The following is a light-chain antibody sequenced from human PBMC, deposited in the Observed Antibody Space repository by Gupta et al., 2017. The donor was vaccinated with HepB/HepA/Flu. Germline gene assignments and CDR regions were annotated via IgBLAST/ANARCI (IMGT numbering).Light chain of an antibody. V-gene: IGKV1-33*01. J-gene: IGKJ1*01. CDR1: QSISNY. CDR3: QQYDNTSWT. CDR2: DAS. Sequence: SQLTQLPSSLSASVGDRVTITCQASQSISNYLNWYQQKPGTAPKVLIYDASSLETGVPSRFSGSGSGTDFTLTISSLQPEDIATYYCQQYDNTSWTFGEGTKVEIK.